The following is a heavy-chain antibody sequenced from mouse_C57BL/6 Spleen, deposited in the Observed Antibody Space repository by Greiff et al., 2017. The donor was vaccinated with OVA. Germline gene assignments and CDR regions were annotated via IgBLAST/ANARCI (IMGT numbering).Heavy chain of an antibody. CDR1: GYTFTDSY. CDR3: ARGGTTVVAPYYAMDY. V-gene: IGHV1-19*01. D-gene: IGHD1-1*01. J-gene: IGHJ4*01. Sequence: EVQLQQSGPVLVKPGASVKMSCKASGYTFTDSYMNWVKQSHGKSLEWIGVINPYNGGTSSNQKFKGKATLTVDKSSSTAYMELNSLTSEDSAVYYCARGGTTVVAPYYAMDYWGQGTSVTVSS. CDR2: INPYNGGT.